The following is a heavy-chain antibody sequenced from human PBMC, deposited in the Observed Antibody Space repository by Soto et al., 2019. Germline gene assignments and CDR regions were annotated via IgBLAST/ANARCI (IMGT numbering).Heavy chain of an antibody. CDR3: SIVEVYVTPSPQDV. CDR2: INTYNGNT. J-gene: IGHJ6*02. D-gene: IGHD3-16*01. V-gene: IGHV1-18*01. Sequence: QVQLVQSGAEVKNPGASVKVSCKASGYTFTRYGIGWARQAPGQGLEWMGWINTYNGNTNYAQNVQGRVTLTTDTSSGTAYMGLRTLRPKATARYYFSIVEVYVTPSPQDVRGQGTTVIVS. CDR1: GYTFTRYG.